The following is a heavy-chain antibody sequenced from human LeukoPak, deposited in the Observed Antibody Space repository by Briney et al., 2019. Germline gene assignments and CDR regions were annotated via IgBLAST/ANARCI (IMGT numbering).Heavy chain of an antibody. V-gene: IGHV4-34*01. Sequence: KSSETLSLTCAVYGGSFSTYYWSWIRQPPGKGLEWIGEINHSGSTNYNPSLMSRVTISVDTSKNQFSLKLTSVTAADTAVYYCARERVGASGGAFDFWGQGTMVTVSS. CDR2: INHSGST. D-gene: IGHD1-26*01. CDR3: ARERVGASGGAFDF. CDR1: GGSFSTYY. J-gene: IGHJ3*01.